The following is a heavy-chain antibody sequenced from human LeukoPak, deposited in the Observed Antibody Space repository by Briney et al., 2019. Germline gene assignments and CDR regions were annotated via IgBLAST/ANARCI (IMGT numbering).Heavy chain of an antibody. CDR1: GYTFTDYY. J-gene: IGHJ4*02. D-gene: IGHD6-13*01. Sequence: APVKVSCKASGYTFTDYYLHWVRQAPGQGLEWMGWINTHSGGTNYALKFQGRLTMTRDTSISTVFMELSRLRSDDTAVYYCASARYNSTWYHFDYWGQGTLVTVSS. CDR2: INTHSGGT. V-gene: IGHV1-2*02. CDR3: ASARYNSTWYHFDY.